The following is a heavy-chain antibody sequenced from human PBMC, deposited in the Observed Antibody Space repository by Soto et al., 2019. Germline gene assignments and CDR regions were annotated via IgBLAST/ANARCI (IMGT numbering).Heavy chain of an antibody. CDR2: TYYRSKWYY. D-gene: IGHD5-12*01. V-gene: IGHV6-1*01. CDR3: ANDHGYSLDY. Sequence: PSQTLSLTCVISGDSVSIYSGAWNWIRQSPSRGLEWLGRTYYRSKWYYDYAESVKSRIIISVDTSKNQFSLQLNSVTPEDAAVNYCANDHGYSLDYWGQGIQVTVS. CDR1: GDSVSIYSGA. J-gene: IGHJ4*02.